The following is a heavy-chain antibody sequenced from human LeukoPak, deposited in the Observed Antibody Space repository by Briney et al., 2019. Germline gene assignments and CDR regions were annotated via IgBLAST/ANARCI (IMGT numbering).Heavy chain of an antibody. CDR2: INSDGSTT. J-gene: IGHJ5*02. V-gene: IGHV3-74*01. D-gene: IGHD1-14*01. Sequence: QTGGSLRLSCAASGFTFSSYWMHWVRQAQGKGLVWVSRINSDGSTTIYADSVKGRFTISRDNAKNTLYLQMNSLRAEDTAMYFCASGPTGFAWGQGTLVTVSS. CDR1: GFTFSSYW. CDR3: ASGPTGFA.